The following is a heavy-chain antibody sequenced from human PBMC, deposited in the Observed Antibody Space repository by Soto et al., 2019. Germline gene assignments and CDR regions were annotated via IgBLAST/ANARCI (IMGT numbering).Heavy chain of an antibody. CDR3: ATRGDYYYYGMDV. J-gene: IGHJ6*02. CDR1: GYSFTSYW. D-gene: IGHD3-10*01. V-gene: IGHV5-51*01. Sequence: GESLKISCKGSGYSFTSYWIGWVRQMPGKGLEWMGIIYPGDSDTRYSPSFQGQFTISADKSFSTAYLQWSSLKASVTAMYYCATRGDYYYYGMDVWGHGTTVTVSS. CDR2: IYPGDSDT.